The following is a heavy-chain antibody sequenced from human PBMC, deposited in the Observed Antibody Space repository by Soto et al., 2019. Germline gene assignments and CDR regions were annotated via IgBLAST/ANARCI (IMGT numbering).Heavy chain of an antibody. Sequence: ASVKVSCKASRYRFTDYYVHWVRQSPGQGLEWMGWINPNSGGTKFPQKFQGRVIMTRDTSISTAYMELSRLTSDDTAVYYCASAGLTSLDLAITYWGQGTLVTVSS. CDR2: INPNSGGT. J-gene: IGHJ4*02. D-gene: IGHD3-22*01. V-gene: IGHV1-2*02. CDR3: ASAGLTSLDLAITY. CDR1: RYRFTDYY.